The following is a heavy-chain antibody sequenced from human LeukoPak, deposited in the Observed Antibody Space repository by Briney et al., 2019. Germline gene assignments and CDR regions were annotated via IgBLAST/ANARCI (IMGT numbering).Heavy chain of an antibody. Sequence: GGSLRLSCTASGFSFGDYAMNWVRQAPGKGREWVGFIRSKAYGGTTEYAASVKGRFTISRDDSKSIAYLQMNSLKTEDTAVYYCTRDPRGSYGPDAFDIWGQGTMVTVSS. CDR1: GFSFGDYA. CDR2: IRSKAYGGTT. J-gene: IGHJ3*02. CDR3: TRDPRGSYGPDAFDI. D-gene: IGHD1-26*01. V-gene: IGHV3-49*04.